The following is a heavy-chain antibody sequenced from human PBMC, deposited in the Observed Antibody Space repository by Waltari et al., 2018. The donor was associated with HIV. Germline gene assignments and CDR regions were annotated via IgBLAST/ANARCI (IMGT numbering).Heavy chain of an antibody. D-gene: IGHD3-9*01. CDR3: AASRGYYDILTGYHHDAFDI. CDR2: ISSSSSYI. CDR1: GFTFSRYS. J-gene: IGHJ3*02. Sequence: EVQLVESGGGLVKTGGSLRLSCAASGFTFSRYSMNWVRPAPGKGLEWVSSISSSSSYIYYADSVKGRFTISRDNAKNSLYLQMNSLRAEDTAVYYCAASRGYYDILTGYHHDAFDIWGQGTMVTVSS. V-gene: IGHV3-21*01.